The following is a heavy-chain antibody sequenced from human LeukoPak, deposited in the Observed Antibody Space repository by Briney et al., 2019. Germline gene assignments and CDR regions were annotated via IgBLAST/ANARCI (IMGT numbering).Heavy chain of an antibody. Sequence: SETLSLTCTVSGGSISTYYWSWLRQPVGKGLEWIGRVHSSGSTKYNPSLKSRVTISVDTSKNQFSLKLSSVTAADTAVYYCARDSKDSLTGRPRDYFDYWGQGTLVTVSS. CDR3: ARDSKDSLTGRPRDYFDY. CDR1: GGSISTYY. CDR2: VHSSGST. J-gene: IGHJ4*02. D-gene: IGHD1-20*01. V-gene: IGHV4-4*07.